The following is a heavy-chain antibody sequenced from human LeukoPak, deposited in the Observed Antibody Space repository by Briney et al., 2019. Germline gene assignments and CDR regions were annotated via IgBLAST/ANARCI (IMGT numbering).Heavy chain of an antibody. V-gene: IGHV3-30*18. CDR3: AKDRETTASGTFDN. D-gene: IGHD6-13*01. Sequence: GGSLRLSCAASGFSFSFYGMHCVRQAPGKGLEWVAVISEDGTKKSYAESVKGRFTISRDNSNNTLYLQMNSLRAEDTAVYYCAKDRETTASGTFDNWGQGTLVTVSS. CDR1: GFSFSFYG. J-gene: IGHJ4*02. CDR2: ISEDGTKK.